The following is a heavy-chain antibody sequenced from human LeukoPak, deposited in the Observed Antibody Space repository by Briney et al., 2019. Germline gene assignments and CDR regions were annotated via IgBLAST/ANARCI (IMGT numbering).Heavy chain of an antibody. V-gene: IGHV4-39*01. Sequence: SETLSLTCSVSGGSISSTSYYWGWIRQPPGKGLEWIGSIYYSGSTYYNPSLKSRVTIFVDTSKNQFSLKLSSVTAADTAVYYCARGSFHWLLDWGQGTLVTVSS. D-gene: IGHD3-9*01. J-gene: IGHJ4*02. CDR2: IYYSGST. CDR1: GGSISSTSYY. CDR3: ARGSFHWLLD.